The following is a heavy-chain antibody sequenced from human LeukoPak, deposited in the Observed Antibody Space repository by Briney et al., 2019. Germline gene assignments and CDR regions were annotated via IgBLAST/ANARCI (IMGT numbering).Heavy chain of an antibody. Sequence: SQTLSLTCAISGDSVSSNSAAGNWIRHSPSRGLERLGRTYYRSKWYNDYAVSVKSRITINPDTSKNQFSLQLNSVTPEDTAVYYCARYRRWGHAFDIWGQGTMVTVSS. CDR3: ARYRRWGHAFDI. D-gene: IGHD3-16*02. CDR2: TYYRSKWYN. CDR1: GDSVSSNSAA. J-gene: IGHJ3*02. V-gene: IGHV6-1*01.